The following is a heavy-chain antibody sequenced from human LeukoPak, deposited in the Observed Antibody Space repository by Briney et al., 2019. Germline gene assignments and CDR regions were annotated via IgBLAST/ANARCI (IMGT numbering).Heavy chain of an antibody. J-gene: IGHJ5*02. CDR3: AKNSERYCGGDWFP. Sequence: GGSLRLSCAASGFTFSSYAMTWVRQAPGKGLEWVSTITNIGADTYYADSVKGRFTISRDNSKNTLYLHMHSLRAEDSAIYYCAKNSERYCGGDWFPWGQGTLVSVSS. D-gene: IGHD2-21*02. CDR1: GFTFSSYA. CDR2: ITNIGADT. V-gene: IGHV3-23*01.